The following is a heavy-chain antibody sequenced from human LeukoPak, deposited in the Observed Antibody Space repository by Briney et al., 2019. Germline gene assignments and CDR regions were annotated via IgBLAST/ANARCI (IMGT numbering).Heavy chain of an antibody. V-gene: IGHV1-2*02. J-gene: IGHJ4*02. CDR2: INPNSGGT. D-gene: IGHD6-13*01. Sequence: ASVKVSCKASGYTFTGYYMHWVRQAPGQGLEWMGWINPNSGGTNYAQKFQGRVTMTRDTSISTAYMELSRLRSDDTAVYYCALERAAAGTPRILYFDYWGQGTLVTVSP. CDR3: ALERAAAGTPRILYFDY. CDR1: GYTFTGYY.